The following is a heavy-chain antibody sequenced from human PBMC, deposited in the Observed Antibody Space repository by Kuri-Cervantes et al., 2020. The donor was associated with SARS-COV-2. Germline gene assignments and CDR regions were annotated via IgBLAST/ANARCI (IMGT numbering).Heavy chain of an antibody. Sequence: ASVKVSCKASGYTFTGYYMHWVRQAPGQGLEWMGWINPNSGGTNYAQKFQGRVTMTRDTSISTAYMELSRLRSGDTAVYYCASRGCSSTSCYTYWFDPWGQGTLVTVSS. CDR1: GYTFTGYY. CDR3: ASRGCSSTSCYTYWFDP. D-gene: IGHD2-2*02. V-gene: IGHV1-2*02. J-gene: IGHJ5*02. CDR2: INPNSGGT.